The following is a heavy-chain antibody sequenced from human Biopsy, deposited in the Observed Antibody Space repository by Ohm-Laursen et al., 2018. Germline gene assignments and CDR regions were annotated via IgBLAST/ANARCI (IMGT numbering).Heavy chain of an antibody. CDR2: IGGGGSPT. CDR1: GFTFRNYA. V-gene: IGHV3-23*01. CDR3: SKLGGDPAPFDRASDV. D-gene: IGHD2-21*02. J-gene: IGHJ3*01. Sequence: SLRLSCTASGFTFRNYALTWVRQAPGKVLEWVSAIGGGGSPTLYADSVKGRFTISRDDSKNTLYLQMNGLRVEDTAVYFCSKLGGDPAPFDRASDVWSRGTKVTVSS.